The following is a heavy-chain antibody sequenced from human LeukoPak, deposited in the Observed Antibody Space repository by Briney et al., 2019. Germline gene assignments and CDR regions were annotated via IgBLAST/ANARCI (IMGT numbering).Heavy chain of an antibody. Sequence: GRSLRLSCAASGFTFSSYAMHWVRQAPGKGLEWVTVISYDGSNKYYADSVKGRFTISRDNSKNTLYLQMNSLRAEDTAVYYCATLLRDYTIFDYWGQGTLVTVSS. CDR3: ATLLRDYTIFDY. CDR2: ISYDGSNK. CDR1: GFTFSSYA. V-gene: IGHV3-30-3*01. D-gene: IGHD4-11*01. J-gene: IGHJ4*02.